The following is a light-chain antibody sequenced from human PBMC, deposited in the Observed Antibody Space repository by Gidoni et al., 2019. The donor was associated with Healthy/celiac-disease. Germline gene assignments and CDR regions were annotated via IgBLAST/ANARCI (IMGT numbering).Light chain of an antibody. CDR1: TSVSSY. CDR2: DAS. V-gene: IGKV3-11*02. CDR3: YQRSNWHPNT. Sequence: EIVLTQSPAPRSLSPGERATLSCRAGTSVSSYLSWYQQKPGQAPSHLINDASNRATGLPARCSGSGAWRDFTLTISSRGPEEVVVVYCYQRSNWHPNTFXQXTKLEIK. J-gene: IGKJ2*01.